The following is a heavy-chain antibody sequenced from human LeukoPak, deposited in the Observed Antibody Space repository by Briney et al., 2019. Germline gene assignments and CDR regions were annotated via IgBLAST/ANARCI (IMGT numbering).Heavy chain of an antibody. CDR1: GFTFSSYG. Sequence: PGRSLRLSCAASGFTFSSYGMHWVRQAPGKGLEWVANIKQDGSEKYYVDSVKGRFTISRDNAKNSLYLQMNSLRAEDTAVYYCASYRSWNYEEIGWGQGTLVTVSS. CDR2: IKQDGSEK. V-gene: IGHV3-7*01. CDR3: ASYRSWNYEEIG. J-gene: IGHJ4*02. D-gene: IGHD1-7*01.